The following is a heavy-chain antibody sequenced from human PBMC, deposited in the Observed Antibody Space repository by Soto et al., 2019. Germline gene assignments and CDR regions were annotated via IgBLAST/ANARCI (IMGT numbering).Heavy chain of an antibody. CDR3: ARERGQQLINSDAFDI. V-gene: IGHV4-59*01. CDR2: IYYSGST. Sequence: PEETLSLTCTVSGDSISSYYWSWIRQPPGKGLEWIGYIYYSGSTNYNPSLKSRVTISVDTSKNQFSLKLSSVTAADTAVYYCARERGQQLINSDAFDIWGQGTMVTVSS. J-gene: IGHJ3*02. CDR1: GDSISSYY. D-gene: IGHD6-13*01.